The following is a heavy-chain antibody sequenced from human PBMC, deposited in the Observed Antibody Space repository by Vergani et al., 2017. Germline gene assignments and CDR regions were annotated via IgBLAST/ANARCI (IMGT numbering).Heavy chain of an antibody. Sequence: EVQLVESGGGLVQPGGSLRLSCAASGFTVSSNYMSWVRQAPGKGLERVSYISSSSSTIYYADSVKGRFTISRDNAKNSLYLQMNSLRAEDTAVYYCAREPRSYYDSSGYYNCWGQGTLVTVSS. V-gene: IGHV3-48*04. CDR1: GFTVSSNY. CDR3: AREPRSYYDSSGYYNC. D-gene: IGHD3-22*01. CDR2: ISSSSSTI. J-gene: IGHJ4*02.